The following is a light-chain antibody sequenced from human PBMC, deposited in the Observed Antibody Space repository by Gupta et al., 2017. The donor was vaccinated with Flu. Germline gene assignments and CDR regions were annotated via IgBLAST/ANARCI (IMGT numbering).Light chain of an antibody. J-gene: IGKJ4*01. Sequence: ERATLSCRASQSVSSYLAWYQQKPGQAPRLLIYDASNRATGIPARFSGSGSGTDFTLTISSLEPEDVAVYYCQQRSNWPPLTFGGGTKVEIK. V-gene: IGKV3-11*01. CDR1: QSVSSY. CDR2: DAS. CDR3: QQRSNWPPLT.